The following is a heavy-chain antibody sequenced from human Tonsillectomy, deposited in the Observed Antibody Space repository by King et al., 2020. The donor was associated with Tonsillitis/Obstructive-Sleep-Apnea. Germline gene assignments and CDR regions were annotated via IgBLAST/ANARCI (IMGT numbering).Heavy chain of an antibody. V-gene: IGHV3-30*04. CDR3: AGGPPDPSADHGSGNDWGMDV. CDR1: GFTFSSYA. CDR2: ISYDGSNK. Sequence: VQLVESGGGVVQPGRSLRLSCAASGFTFSSYAMHWVRQAPGKGLEWVAVISYDGSNKYYADSVKGRFTISRDNSKNTLYLQMNSLRAEDTAVYYCAGGPPDPSADHGSGNDWGMDVWGQGTTVTFSS. D-gene: IGHD3-10*01. J-gene: IGHJ6*02.